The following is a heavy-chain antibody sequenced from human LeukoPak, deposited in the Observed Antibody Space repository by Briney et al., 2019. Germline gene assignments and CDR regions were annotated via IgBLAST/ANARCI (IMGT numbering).Heavy chain of an antibody. CDR2: ISGSGGST. CDR1: RFTFSSYA. J-gene: IGHJ4*02. V-gene: IGHV3-23*01. Sequence: SGGSLRLSCAASRFTFSSYAMSWVRQAPGKGLEWVSAISGSGGSTYYAGSVKGRFTISRDNSKNTLYLQMNSLRAEDTAVYYCAKDHHVSIQLLFGYWGQGTLVTVSS. D-gene: IGHD5-18*01. CDR3: AKDHHVSIQLLFGY.